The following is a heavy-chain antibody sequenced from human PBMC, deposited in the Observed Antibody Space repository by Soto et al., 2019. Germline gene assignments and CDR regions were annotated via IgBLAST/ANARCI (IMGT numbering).Heavy chain of an antibody. Sequence: GETLKISCKPSGYDFPTHWIAWVRQMPGKGLEWMCLIYPCDSDSRYSSSLEGQVIISAHKSITTAYMQWSSLKASDTAICYCARGIYSSSSAVSMGFWGQGTQVTVSS. D-gene: IGHD2-21*01. CDR3: ARGIYSSSSAVSMGF. V-gene: IGHV5-51*01. CDR1: GYDFPTHW. J-gene: IGHJ4*02. CDR2: IYPCDSDS.